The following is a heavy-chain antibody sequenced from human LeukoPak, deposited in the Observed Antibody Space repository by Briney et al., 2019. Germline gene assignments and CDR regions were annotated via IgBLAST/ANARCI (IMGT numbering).Heavy chain of an antibody. CDR1: GFTFSCFR. CDR3: ARDSSGGYRRVNC. V-gene: IGHV3-48*03. J-gene: IGHJ4*02. Sequence: GGSLRLSCAASGFTFSCFRMNWVRQAPGKGLEWVSYISHSGSTMYYADSVTGRFTISRDNAKNSLYLQMSSLRAEDTAVYYRARDSSGGYRRVNCWGQGTLVSVYS. D-gene: IGHD6-19*01. CDR2: ISHSGSTM.